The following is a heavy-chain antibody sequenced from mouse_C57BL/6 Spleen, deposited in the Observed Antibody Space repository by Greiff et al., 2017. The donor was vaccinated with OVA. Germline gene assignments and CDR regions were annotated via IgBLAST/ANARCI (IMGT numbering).Heavy chain of an antibody. CDR2: INYDGSST. J-gene: IGHJ2*01. Sequence: EVKLVESEGGLVQPGSSMKLSCTASGFTFSDYYMAWVRQVPEKGLEWVANINYDGSSTYYLDSLKSRFIISRDNAKNILYLQMSSLKSEDTATYYCARDGGYGSSYYFDYWGQGTTLTVSS. CDR3: ARDGGYGSSYYFDY. D-gene: IGHD1-1*01. V-gene: IGHV5-16*01. CDR1: GFTFSDYY.